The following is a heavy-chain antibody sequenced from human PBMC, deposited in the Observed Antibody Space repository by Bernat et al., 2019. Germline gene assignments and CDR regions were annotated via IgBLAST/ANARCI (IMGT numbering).Heavy chain of an antibody. CDR3: AKDAPRIQSPTSDFQH. CDR1: GFTFSSYA. J-gene: IGHJ1*01. Sequence: EVQLLESGGGLVQPGGSLRLSCAASGFTFSSYAMSWVRQAPGKGLEWVSAISGSGGSTYYADSVKGRFTISRDNSKNTLYLQMNSLRAEDTAVYYCAKDAPRIQSPTSDFQHWGQGTLVTVSS. V-gene: IGHV3-23*01. CDR2: ISGSGGST.